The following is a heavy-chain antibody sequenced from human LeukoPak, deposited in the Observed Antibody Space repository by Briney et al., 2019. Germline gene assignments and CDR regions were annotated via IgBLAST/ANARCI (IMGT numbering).Heavy chain of an antibody. CDR3: ARDLTLGFGELLSHRYFDY. CDR1: GYMFINFG. Sequence: ASVKVSSKASGYMFINFGITWVRQAPGQGLEWMGWIIAYKGNTNYARKPQGSGTMTTDTSTSTGYMELRSLTSDDTAVYYCARDLTLGFGELLSHRYFDYWGQGTLVTVSS. V-gene: IGHV1-18*01. CDR2: IIAYKGNT. J-gene: IGHJ4*02. D-gene: IGHD3-10*01.